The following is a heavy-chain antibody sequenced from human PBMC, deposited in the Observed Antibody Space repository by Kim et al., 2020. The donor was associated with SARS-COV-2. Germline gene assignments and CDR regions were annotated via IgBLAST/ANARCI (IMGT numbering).Heavy chain of an antibody. CDR2: IGTAGDT. Sequence: GGSLRLSCAASGFTFSSYDMHWVRQATGKGLEWVSAIGTAGDTYYPGSVKGRFTISRENAKNSLYLQMNSLRAGDTAVYYCARGAVTTSGGFDPWGQGTLVTVSS. D-gene: IGHD4-17*01. V-gene: IGHV3-13*04. CDR3: ARGAVTTSGGFDP. CDR1: GFTFSSYD. J-gene: IGHJ5*02.